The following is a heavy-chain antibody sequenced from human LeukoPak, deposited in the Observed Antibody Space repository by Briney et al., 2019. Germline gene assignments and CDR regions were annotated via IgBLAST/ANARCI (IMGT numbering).Heavy chain of an antibody. V-gene: IGHV3-23*01. CDR3: AKDEAVAGANWFDP. D-gene: IGHD6-19*01. Sequence: GRSLRLSCAASGFTFSSYAMSWVRQAPGKGLEWVSAISGSGGSTYYADSVKGRFTISRDNSKNTLYLQMNSLRAEDTAVYYCAKDEAVAGANWFDPWGQGTLVTVSS. CDR2: ISGSGGST. J-gene: IGHJ5*02. CDR1: GFTFSSYA.